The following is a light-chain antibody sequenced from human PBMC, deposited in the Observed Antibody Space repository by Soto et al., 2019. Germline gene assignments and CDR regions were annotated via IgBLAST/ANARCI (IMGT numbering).Light chain of an antibody. CDR2: EVN. CDR3: SSYTSSSTRV. CDR1: SSDVGGYNY. Sequence: QSSLHHPASVSGSPGQSITISCTGTSSDVGGYNYVSWYQQHPGKAPKLMIYEVNNRPSGVSNRFSGSKSGNTASLTISGLQAEDEADYYCSSYTSSSTRVYGTGTKVTVL. J-gene: IGLJ1*01. V-gene: IGLV2-14*01.